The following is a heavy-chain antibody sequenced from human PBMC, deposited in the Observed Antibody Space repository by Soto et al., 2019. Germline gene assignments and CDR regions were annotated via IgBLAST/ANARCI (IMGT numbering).Heavy chain of an antibody. V-gene: IGHV3-33*01. CDR3: ARTLSQWFGELPFDY. D-gene: IGHD3-10*01. Sequence: GGSLRLSCAASGFTFSSYGMHWVRQAPGKGLEWVAVIWYDGSNKYYADSVKGRFTISRDNSKNTLYLQMNSLRAEDTAVYYCARTLSQWFGELPFDYWGQGTLVTVSS. J-gene: IGHJ4*02. CDR1: GFTFSSYG. CDR2: IWYDGSNK.